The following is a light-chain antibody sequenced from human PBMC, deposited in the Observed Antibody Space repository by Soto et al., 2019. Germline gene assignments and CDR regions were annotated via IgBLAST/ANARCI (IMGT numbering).Light chain of an antibody. CDR3: MQALQTPVT. Sequence: DIVMTQSPLSLPVTPGEPASISCRSSQSLLHSNGYNYLDWYLQKPGQSPQLLIYLGSNRASGVPDRFSGSGSGTEFTLKISRVEAADVGVYYCMQALQTPVTFGPGTKVDIK. CDR2: LGS. J-gene: IGKJ3*01. V-gene: IGKV2-28*01. CDR1: QSLLHSNGYNY.